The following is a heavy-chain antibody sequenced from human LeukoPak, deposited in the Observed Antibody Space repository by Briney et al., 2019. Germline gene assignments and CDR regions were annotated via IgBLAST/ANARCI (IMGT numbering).Heavy chain of an antibody. CDR3: ARRGYCSSTSCLDNWFDP. J-gene: IGHJ5*02. V-gene: IGHV5-51*01. Sequence: GESLKISCKGSGYRFTSHWIGWVRQMPGKGLEWMGIIYPGDSDTRYSPSFQGQVTISADKSISTAYLQWSSLKASDTAMYYCARRGYCSSTSCLDNWFDPWGQGTLVTVSS. CDR1: GYRFTSHW. D-gene: IGHD2-2*01. CDR2: IYPGDSDT.